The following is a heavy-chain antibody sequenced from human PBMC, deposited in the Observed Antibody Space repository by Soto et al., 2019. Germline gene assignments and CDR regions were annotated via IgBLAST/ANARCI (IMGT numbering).Heavy chain of an antibody. D-gene: IGHD3-22*01. J-gene: IGHJ4*02. Sequence: EASVKVSCKASGGTFSSYAISWVRQAPGQGLEWMGGIIPIFGTANYAQKFQGRVTITADESTSTAYMELSSMRSEETAASYCARGGDYDSIGYYFGYWGQGTLVTVSS. CDR1: GGTFSSYA. V-gene: IGHV1-69*13. CDR2: IIPIFGTA. CDR3: ARGGDYDSIGYYFGY.